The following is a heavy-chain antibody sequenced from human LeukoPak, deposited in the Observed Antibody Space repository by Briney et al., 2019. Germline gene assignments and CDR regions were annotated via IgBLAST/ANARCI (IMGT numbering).Heavy chain of an antibody. CDR2: ISSSGSVT. CDR3: AKEGASRGSFDY. V-gene: IGHV3-48*04. Sequence: PGGSLRLSCAASGFIFSNHTMNWVRQAPGKGLEWVSYISSSGSVTYYADSVKGRFTISRDNAKNTLYLQMNSLRAEDTAVYYCAKEGASRGSFDYWGQGTLVTVSS. CDR1: GFIFSNHT. J-gene: IGHJ4*02. D-gene: IGHD3-16*01.